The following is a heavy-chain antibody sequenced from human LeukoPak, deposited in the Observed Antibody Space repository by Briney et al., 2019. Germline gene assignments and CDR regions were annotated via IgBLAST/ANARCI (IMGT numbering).Heavy chain of an antibody. J-gene: IGHJ5*02. D-gene: IGHD6-13*01. V-gene: IGHV4-4*07. Sequence: SETLSLTCTVSGGSISSYYWSWIRQPAGKGLEWIGRIYTSGSTNYNPSLKSRVTMSVDTSKNQFSLKLSSVTAPDTAVYYCARVAAAGDPFHYWFDPWGQGTLVTVSS. CDR2: IYTSGST. CDR3: ARVAAAGDPFHYWFDP. CDR1: GGSISSYY.